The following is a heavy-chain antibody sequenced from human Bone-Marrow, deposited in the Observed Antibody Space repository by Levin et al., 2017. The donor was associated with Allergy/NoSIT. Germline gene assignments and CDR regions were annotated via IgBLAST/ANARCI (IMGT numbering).Heavy chain of an antibody. Sequence: PGGSLRLSCAASGLTFSDRYIDWVRQAPGKGLEWIGRCRDKSQSYTTEYAASVKGRFTISRDDSKQSVYLQLNNVRTDDTAVYFCARVTAVGIQDGLDVWGQGTMLVVSS. J-gene: IGHJ3*01. D-gene: IGHD1-26*01. CDR1: GLTFSDRY. V-gene: IGHV3-72*01. CDR2: CRDKSQSYTT. CDR3: ARVTAVGIQDGLDV.